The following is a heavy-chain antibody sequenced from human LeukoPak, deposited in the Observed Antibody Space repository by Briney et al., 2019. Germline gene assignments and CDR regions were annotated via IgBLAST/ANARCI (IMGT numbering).Heavy chain of an antibody. CDR1: GLTFSSYA. Sequence: GGSLRLSCAASGLTFSSYAMTWVRQAPGKGLEWVSAISRSGGSTSYADSVKGRLTVSRDNSNNTVYLQMNSLRAEDTALYYCAKNPLRAAPGFFDYWGRGTLVTVSS. CDR2: ISRSGGST. CDR3: AKNPLRAAPGFFDY. D-gene: IGHD6-13*01. V-gene: IGHV3-23*01. J-gene: IGHJ4*02.